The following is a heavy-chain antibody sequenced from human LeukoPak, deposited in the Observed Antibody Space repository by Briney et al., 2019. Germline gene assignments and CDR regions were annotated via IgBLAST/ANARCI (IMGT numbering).Heavy chain of an antibody. CDR3: ARVRRAYGGFDP. CDR2: INPSGGST. D-gene: IGHD4-17*01. V-gene: IGHV1-46*01. J-gene: IGHJ5*02. CDR1: GYTFSNYG. Sequence: ASVKVSCKASGYTFSNYGISWVRQAPGQGLEWMGIINPSGGSTSYAQKFQGRVTMTRDMSTSTVYMELSSLRSEDTAVYYCARVRRAYGGFDPWGQGTLVTVSS.